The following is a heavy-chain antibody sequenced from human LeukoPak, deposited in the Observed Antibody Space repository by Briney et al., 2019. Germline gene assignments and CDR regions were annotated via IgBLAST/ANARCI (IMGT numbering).Heavy chain of an antibody. D-gene: IGHD3-9*01. J-gene: IGHJ6*02. CDR1: GFTFSSYS. CDR3: ARLPNRQGLRYFDWLLYPYYYYGMDV. Sequence: GGSLRLSCAASGFTFSSYSMNWVRQAPGKGLEWVSSISSSSSYIYYADSVKGRFTISRDNSKNTLYLQMNSLRAEDTAVYYCARLPNRQGLRYFDWLLYPYYYYGMDVWGQGTTVTVSS. V-gene: IGHV3-21*01. CDR2: ISSSSSYI.